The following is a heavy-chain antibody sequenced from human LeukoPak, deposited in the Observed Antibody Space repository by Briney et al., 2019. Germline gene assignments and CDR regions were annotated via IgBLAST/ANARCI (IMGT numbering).Heavy chain of an antibody. V-gene: IGHV3-74*01. CDR1: GFTFSSYW. D-gene: IGHD4-23*01. CDR3: ARDDYGGRGEFDY. J-gene: IGHJ4*02. CDR2: INSDGSTT. Sequence: GGTLSLSCAASGFTFSSYWMHWVRQAPGKGLVWVSRINSDGSTTSYADSVKGRFTISRDNAKNTLYLQMNSLRAEDTAVYYCARDDYGGRGEFDYWGQGTLVTV.